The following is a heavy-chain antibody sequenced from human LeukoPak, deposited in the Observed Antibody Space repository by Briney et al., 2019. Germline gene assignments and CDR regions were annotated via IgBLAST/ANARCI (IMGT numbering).Heavy chain of an antibody. J-gene: IGHJ4*02. CDR2: IYTSGST. CDR3: ARETRGFWSGCPETNFDY. CDR1: GGSISSYY. Sequence: KPSETLSLTCTVSGGSISSYYWSWIRQPAGKGLEWIGRIYTSGSTNYNPSLKSRVTMSVDTSKNQFSLKLSSVTAADTAVYYCARETRGFWSGCPETNFDYWGQGTLVTVSS. D-gene: IGHD3-3*01. V-gene: IGHV4-4*07.